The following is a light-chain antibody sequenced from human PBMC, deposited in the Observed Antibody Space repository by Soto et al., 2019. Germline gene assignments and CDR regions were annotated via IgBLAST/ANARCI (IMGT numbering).Light chain of an antibody. V-gene: IGKV1-39*01. J-gene: IGKJ1*01. CDR2: VAS. CDR3: QQSNTIPWT. CDR1: QNIRTS. Sequence: DTQMTQFPSSLSAFVGDRVTITCQASQNIRTSLNWYQQKPGRAPKLLIYVASSLQSGVPSRFSGSGSGTDFTLTISNLQPEDLAIYYCQQSNTIPWTFGQGTKVEIK.